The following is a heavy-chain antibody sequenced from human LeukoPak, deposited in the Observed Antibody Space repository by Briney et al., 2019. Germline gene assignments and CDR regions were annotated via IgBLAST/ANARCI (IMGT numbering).Heavy chain of an antibody. D-gene: IGHD5-18*01. J-gene: IGHJ4*02. V-gene: IGHV4-59*01. CDR1: GGSISSYY. CDR2: IYYSGST. CDR3: ARDPGGYSYGYFDY. Sequence: PSETLSLTCTVSGGSISSYYWSWIRQPPGKGLEWIGYIYYSGSTNYNPSLKSRVTISVDTSKNQFSLKLSSVTAADTAVYYCARDPGGYSYGYFDYWGQGTLVTVSS.